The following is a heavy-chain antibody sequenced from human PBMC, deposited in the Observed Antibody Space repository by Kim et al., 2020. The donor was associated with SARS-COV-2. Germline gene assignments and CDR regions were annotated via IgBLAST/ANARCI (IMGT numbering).Heavy chain of an antibody. J-gene: IGHJ6*02. V-gene: IGHV3-23*01. Sequence: GESLKISCAASGFTFSSYAMSWVRQAPGKGLEWVSAISGSGGSTYYADSVKGRFTISRDNSKNTLYLQMNSLRAEDTAVYYCAKRRLLWFGEPVVHYYYGMDVWGQGTTVTVSS. D-gene: IGHD3-10*01. CDR3: AKRRLLWFGEPVVHYYYGMDV. CDR1: GFTFSSYA. CDR2: ISGSGGST.